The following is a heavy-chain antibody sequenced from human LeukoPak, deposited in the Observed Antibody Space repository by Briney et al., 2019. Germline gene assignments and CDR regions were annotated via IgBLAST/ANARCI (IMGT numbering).Heavy chain of an antibody. J-gene: IGHJ4*02. Sequence: GGSLRLSCAASQFTFRSFDMNWVRQAPGKGLEWVAHISTGSSTKHYADSVKGRFTISRDDAKNSVYLQMNGLRADDTAVYYCARAFDYWGQGTLVTVAS. V-gene: IGHV3-48*01. CDR3: ARAFDY. CDR1: QFTFRSFD. CDR2: ISTGSSTK.